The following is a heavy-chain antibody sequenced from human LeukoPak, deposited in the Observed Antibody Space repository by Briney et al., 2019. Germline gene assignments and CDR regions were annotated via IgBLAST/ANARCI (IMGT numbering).Heavy chain of an antibody. CDR3: TRRNKDDSSGYYYD. D-gene: IGHD3-22*01. CDR2: IRSKANNYAT. J-gene: IGHJ4*02. Sequence: PGGSLRLSCAASGFTFSSYWMNWVRQASGKGLEWVGRIRSKANNYATAYAASVKGRFTISREDSKNTAYLQMNSLKTEDTAVYYCTRRNKDDSSGYYYDWGQGTLVTVSS. CDR1: GFTFSSYW. V-gene: IGHV3-73*01.